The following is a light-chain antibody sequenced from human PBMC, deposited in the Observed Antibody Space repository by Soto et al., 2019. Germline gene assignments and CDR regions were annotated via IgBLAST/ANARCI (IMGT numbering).Light chain of an antibody. CDR2: GAS. Sequence: EMVLTQSAGTLSLSPGERATLSCRASQKIDSRYIAWYQKKNGQAPRLLIYGASNRATGIPDRFSGSGSVTEFTLTSNRLEPEDFAVYYCQAFGRTFGQGTKVEVK. V-gene: IGKV3-20*01. J-gene: IGKJ1*01. CDR3: QAFGRT. CDR1: QKIDSRY.